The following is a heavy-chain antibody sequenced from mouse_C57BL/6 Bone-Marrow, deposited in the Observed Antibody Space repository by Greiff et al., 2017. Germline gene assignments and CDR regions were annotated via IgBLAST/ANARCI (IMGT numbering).Heavy chain of an antibody. J-gene: IGHJ2*01. CDR3: ARHEEGYYYGSSYPYYFDY. Sequence: VQLQQSGAELVKPGASVKLSCKASGYTFTEYTIPWVKQRSGQGLEWIGWFYPGSGSIKYNEKFKDKATLTADKSSSTVYMELSRLTSEDSAVYFCARHEEGYYYGSSYPYYFDYWGQGTTLTVSS. CDR1: GYTFTEYT. CDR2: FYPGSGSI. D-gene: IGHD1-1*01. V-gene: IGHV1-62-2*01.